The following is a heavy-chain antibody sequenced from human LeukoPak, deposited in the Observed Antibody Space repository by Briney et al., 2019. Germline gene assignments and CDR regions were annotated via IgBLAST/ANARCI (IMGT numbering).Heavy chain of an antibody. CDR1: GGSISSGGYS. J-gene: IGHJ5*02. V-gene: IGHV4-30-2*01. CDR2: IYHSGST. CDR3: ARAREDIVVVPAVSNWFDP. D-gene: IGHD2-2*01. Sequence: SQTLSLTCAVSGGSISSGGYSWSWIRQPPGKGLEWIGYIYHSGSTYYNPSLKSRVTISVDRSKNQFSLKLSSVTAADTAVYYCARAREDIVVVPAVSNWFDPWGQGTLVTVSS.